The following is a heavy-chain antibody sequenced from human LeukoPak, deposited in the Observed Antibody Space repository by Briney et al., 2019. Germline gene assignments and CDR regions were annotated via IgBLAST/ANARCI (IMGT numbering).Heavy chain of an antibody. V-gene: IGHV1-2*06. Sequence: ASVKVSCKASGGTFISYAISWVRQAPGQGLEWMGRINPNSGGTNYAQKFQGRVTMTRDTSISTAYMELSRLRSDDTAVYYCARDESTMVRGVIDYWGQGTLVTVSS. CDR2: INPNSGGT. CDR1: GGTFISYA. J-gene: IGHJ4*02. CDR3: ARDESTMVRGVIDY. D-gene: IGHD3-10*01.